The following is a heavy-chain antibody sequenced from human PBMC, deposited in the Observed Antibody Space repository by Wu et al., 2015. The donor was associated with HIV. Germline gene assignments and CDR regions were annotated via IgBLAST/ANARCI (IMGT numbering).Heavy chain of an antibody. Sequence: QVQLVQSGAEVKTPGASVKVSCKASGYILTSYYMNWVRQAPGQGLEWMGIINPSGGSTRYAQNFQGRVTMTSDTSTSTVYMEMDNLRFEDTAVYYCARDHQGRRDVWGLGTTVTVSS. V-gene: IGHV1-46*01. CDR2: INPSGGST. CDR3: ARDHQGRRDV. D-gene: IGHD2-2*01. J-gene: IGHJ6*02. CDR1: GYILTSYY.